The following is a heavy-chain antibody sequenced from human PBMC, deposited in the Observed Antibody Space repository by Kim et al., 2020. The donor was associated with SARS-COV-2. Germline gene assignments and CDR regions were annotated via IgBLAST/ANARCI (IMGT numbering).Heavy chain of an antibody. J-gene: IGHJ6*01. CDR1: GGSVSSGSYY. CDR3: ARAGTFTIFGVVIPYG. D-gene: IGHD3-3*01. CDR2: IYYSGST. V-gene: IGHV4-61*01. Sequence: SETLSLTCTVSGGSVSSGSYYWSWIRQPPGKGLEWIGYIYYSGSTNYNPSLKSRVTISVDTSKNQFSLKLSSVTAADTAVYYCARAGTFTIFGVVIPYG.